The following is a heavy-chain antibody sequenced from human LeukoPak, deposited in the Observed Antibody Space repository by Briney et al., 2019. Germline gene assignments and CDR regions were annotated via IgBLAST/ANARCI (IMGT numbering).Heavy chain of an antibody. Sequence: SETLSPTCTVSGGSISSGDYYWSWIRQPPGKGLEWIGYIYYSGSTYYNPSLKSRVTMSVDTSKNQFSLKLSSVTAADTAVYYCARNLRITIFGVVRINWFDPWGQGTLVTVSS. D-gene: IGHD3-3*01. V-gene: IGHV4-30-4*08. J-gene: IGHJ5*02. CDR2: IYYSGST. CDR1: GGSISSGDYY. CDR3: ARNLRITIFGVVRINWFDP.